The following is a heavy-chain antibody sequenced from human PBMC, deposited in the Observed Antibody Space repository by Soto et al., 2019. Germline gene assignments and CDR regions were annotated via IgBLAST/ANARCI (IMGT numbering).Heavy chain of an antibody. CDR3: ARDSPVVVAATYYYYGMDV. J-gene: IGHJ6*02. CDR2: IYYSGST. CDR1: GGSISSYY. V-gene: IGHV4-59*01. Sequence: QVQLQESGPGLVKPSETLSLTCTVSGGSISSYYWSWIRQPPGKGLEWIGYIYYSGSTNYNPSLKSRVTISVDTSKNQFSLKLSSVTAADTAVYYCARDSPVVVAATYYYYGMDVWGQGTTVTVSS. D-gene: IGHD2-15*01.